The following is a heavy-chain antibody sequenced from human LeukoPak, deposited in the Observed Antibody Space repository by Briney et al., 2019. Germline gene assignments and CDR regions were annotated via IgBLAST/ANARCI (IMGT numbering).Heavy chain of an antibody. J-gene: IGHJ2*01. V-gene: IGHV3-7*04. D-gene: IGHD2-15*01. CDR3: ARGYCSGGSCFSSTGNFDL. CDR2: IKQDGGEK. Sequence: GGSLRLSCAASGFTFSSFWMSWVRQAPGKGLEWVANIKQDGGEKYYVDSVKGRFTVSRDNAENSLYLQMNSLRAEDTAVYYCARGYCSGGSCFSSTGNFDLWGRGTLVTVSS. CDR1: GFTFSSFW.